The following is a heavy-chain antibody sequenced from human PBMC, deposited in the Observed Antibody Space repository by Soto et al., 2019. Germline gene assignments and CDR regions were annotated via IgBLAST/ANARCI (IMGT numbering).Heavy chain of an antibody. V-gene: IGHV1-69*01. D-gene: IGHD3-16*01. CDR2: IIPIFGTA. J-gene: IGHJ6*02. CDR1: GGTFSSYA. Sequence: QVQLVQSGAEVKKPGSSVKVSCKASGGTFSSYAISWVRQAPGQGLEWMGGIIPIFGTANYAQKFQGRVTITADEPTRTAYRGVSSRKSEDTAVYYGATQGGGGSSNYGRDAWGQGTTVTPSS. CDR3: ATQGGGGSSNYGRDA.